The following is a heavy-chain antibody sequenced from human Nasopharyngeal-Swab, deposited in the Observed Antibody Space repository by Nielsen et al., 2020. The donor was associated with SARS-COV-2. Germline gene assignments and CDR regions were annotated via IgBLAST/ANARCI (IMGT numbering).Heavy chain of an antibody. D-gene: IGHD5-24*01. CDR1: GYSFTSYW. CDR2: IYPGDSDT. CDR3: ARQALGRDGYINPDY. Sequence: GESLKISCKGSGYSFTSYWIGWVRQMPGKGLEWMGIIYPGDSDTRYSPSFQGQVTISADKSISTAYLQWSSLKASDTAMHYCARQALGRDGYINPDYWGQGTLVTVSS. J-gene: IGHJ4*02. V-gene: IGHV5-51*01.